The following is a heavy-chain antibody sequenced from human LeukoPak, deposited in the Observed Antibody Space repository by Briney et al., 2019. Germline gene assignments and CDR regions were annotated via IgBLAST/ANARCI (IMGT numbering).Heavy chain of an antibody. Sequence: PSETLSLTCTVSGGSLSSYYWSWIRQPPGKGLEWIGYIYYSGGTGYNPSLKSRVTISVETSKNQCSLKLSSVTAADTAVYYCARHARYFYYFDYWGQGTLVTVSS. CDR3: ARHARYFYYFDY. CDR2: IYYSGGT. J-gene: IGHJ4*02. CDR1: GGSLSSYY. V-gene: IGHV4-59*08. D-gene: IGHD1-14*01.